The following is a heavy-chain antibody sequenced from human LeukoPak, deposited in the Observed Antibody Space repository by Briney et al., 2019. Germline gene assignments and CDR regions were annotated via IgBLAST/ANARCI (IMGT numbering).Heavy chain of an antibody. D-gene: IGHD3-22*01. V-gene: IGHV3-30*02. Sequence: PGGSLRLSCAASGFTFSSYGMHWVRQAPGKGLEWVASIRDDGSNKFYADSVKGRFTISRDNSKNTLYLQMNSLRAEDTAVYYCAREGYYDSSGHGDAFDIWGQGTMVTVSS. CDR2: IRDDGSNK. J-gene: IGHJ3*02. CDR3: AREGYYDSSGHGDAFDI. CDR1: GFTFSSYG.